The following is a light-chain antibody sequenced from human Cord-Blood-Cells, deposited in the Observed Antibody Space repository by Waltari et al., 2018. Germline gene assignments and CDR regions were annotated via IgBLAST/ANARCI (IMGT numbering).Light chain of an antibody. CDR1: SSDVAGSNS. CDR3: CSYAGSYTFWV. CDR2: DVS. V-gene: IGLV2-11*02. J-gene: IGLJ3*02. Sequence: QSALTQPRSVSGSPGQSVTISSPGPSSDVAGSNSVSWYQQHPGKAPKLMIYDVSKRPSGVPDRFSGSKSGNTASLTISGLQAEDEADYYCCSYAGSYTFWVFGGGTKLTVL.